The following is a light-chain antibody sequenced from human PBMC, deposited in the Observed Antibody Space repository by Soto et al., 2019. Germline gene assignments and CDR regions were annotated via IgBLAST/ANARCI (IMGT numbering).Light chain of an antibody. CDR1: QDISNY. CDR2: DAS. Sequence: DIQMTQSPSSLSASVGDRVTITCQASQDISNYLNWYQQKPGKAPKLLIYDASNLETGVPSRFSGSGSGTDFTFTISSLQPDDIATYYCQQYEDLPRTFGQGTRLEIK. J-gene: IGKJ5*01. V-gene: IGKV1-33*01. CDR3: QQYEDLPRT.